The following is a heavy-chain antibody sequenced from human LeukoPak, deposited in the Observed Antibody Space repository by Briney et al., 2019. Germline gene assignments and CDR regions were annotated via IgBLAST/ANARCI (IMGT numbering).Heavy chain of an antibody. V-gene: IGHV3-23*01. CDR3: AKRGVVIRVILVGFHKEAYYFDS. D-gene: IGHD3-22*01. CDR2: ISDRGGRT. Sequence: GGSLRLSCVVSGITLSNYGMRWVRQAPGEGLEWVAGISDRGGRTNYADSVKGRLPISRDSPKNTLYLQMNSLRAEDTAVYFCAKRGVVIRVILVGFHKEAYYFDSWGQGALVTVSS. J-gene: IGHJ4*02. CDR1: GITLSNYG.